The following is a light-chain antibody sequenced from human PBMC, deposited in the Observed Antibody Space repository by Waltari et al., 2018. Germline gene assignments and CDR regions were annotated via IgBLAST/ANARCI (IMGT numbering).Light chain of an antibody. CDR2: GPS. Sequence: EIVMTQSPATLSVFPGERATLSCRASQSTRSNLAWYQHKPGPAPRLLTYGPSTRATGIPARFSGSGSGTEFTLTISSLQSEDFAVYFCQQYDNWLGTFGQGTKVEIK. CDR3: QQYDNWLGT. J-gene: IGKJ1*01. CDR1: QSTRSN. V-gene: IGKV3-15*01.